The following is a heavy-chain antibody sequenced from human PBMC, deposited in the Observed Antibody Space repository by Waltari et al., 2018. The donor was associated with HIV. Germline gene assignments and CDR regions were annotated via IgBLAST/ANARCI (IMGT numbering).Heavy chain of an antibody. J-gene: IGHJ4*02. V-gene: IGHV1-18*01. CDR2: ISPYNANT. CDR1: GYNFINYG. Sequence: QVQLVQSAAEVKKPGASVKVSCKASGYNFINYGISWVRQAPGQGLEWMGWISPYNANTKYAQKIQGTVTMTTDTSTSTVYMELRSLRSDDTAVYYCARDRYCTSNICYMGLSYFDNWGQGTLVTVSS. CDR3: ARDRYCTSNICYMGLSYFDN. D-gene: IGHD2-2*02.